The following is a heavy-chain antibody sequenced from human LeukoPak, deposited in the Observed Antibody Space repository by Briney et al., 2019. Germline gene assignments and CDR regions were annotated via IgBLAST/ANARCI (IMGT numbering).Heavy chain of an antibody. D-gene: IGHD3-22*01. V-gene: IGHV4-34*01. J-gene: IGHJ4*02. Sequence: SETLSLTCAVYGGSFSGYYWSWIRQPPGKGLEWIGEINHSGSTYYNPSLKSRVTISEDTSKNQFSLKLTSVTAADTAVYYCATLGEYYDSSGYYYNWGQGTLVTVSS. CDR2: INHSGST. CDR1: GGSFSGYY. CDR3: ATLGEYYDSSGYYYN.